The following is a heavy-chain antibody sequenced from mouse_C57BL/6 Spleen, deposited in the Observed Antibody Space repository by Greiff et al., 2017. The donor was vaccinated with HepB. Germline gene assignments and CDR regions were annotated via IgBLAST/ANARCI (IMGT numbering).Heavy chain of an antibody. Sequence: VQLQQSGPELVKPGASVKISCKASGYAFSSSWMNWVKQRPGKGLEWIGRIYPGDGDTNYNGKFKGKATLTADKSSSTAYMQLSSLTSEDSAVYCCAPYGYDWYFDVWGMGTTVTVSS. CDR3: APYGYDWYFDV. CDR1: GYAFSSSW. CDR2: IYPGDGDT. D-gene: IGHD2-2*01. J-gene: IGHJ1*03. V-gene: IGHV1-82*01.